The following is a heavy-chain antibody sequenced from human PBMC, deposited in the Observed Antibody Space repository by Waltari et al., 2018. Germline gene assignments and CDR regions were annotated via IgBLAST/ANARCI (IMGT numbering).Heavy chain of an antibody. D-gene: IGHD2-15*01. Sequence: QVTLRESGPALVKPTQPLTLTCTFSGFSLSTGGMCVRWIRQPPGKALEWLARIDWDDEKKYRTSLKTRLTISKDTSKNQVVLTMTNVDPVDTATYYCARMVGYCSGGNCYAPYYFDSWGQGTLVTVSS. CDR2: IDWDDEK. V-gene: IGHV2-70*13. CDR3: ARMVGYCSGGNCYAPYYFDS. J-gene: IGHJ4*02. CDR1: GFSLSTGGMC.